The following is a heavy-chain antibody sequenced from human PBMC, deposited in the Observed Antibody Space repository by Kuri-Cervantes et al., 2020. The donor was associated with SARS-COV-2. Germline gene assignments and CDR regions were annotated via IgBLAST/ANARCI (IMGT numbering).Heavy chain of an antibody. CDR3: ARDSPPDYYDSSGYDAFDI. J-gene: IGHJ3*02. V-gene: IGHV4-4*07. CDR1: GGSISKYY. D-gene: IGHD3-22*01. CDR2: IYTSGST. Sequence: SETLSLTCTVSGGSISKYYWSWIRQPAGKGLEWIGRIYTSGSTNYNPSLKSRVTMSVDTSKNQFSLKLSSVTAADTAVYYCARDSPPDYYDSSGYDAFDIWGQGTLVTVS.